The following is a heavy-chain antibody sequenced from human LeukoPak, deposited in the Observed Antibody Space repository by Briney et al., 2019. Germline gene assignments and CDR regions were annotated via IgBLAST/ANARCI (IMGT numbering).Heavy chain of an antibody. CDR2: ISWNSGSR. D-gene: IGHD6-13*01. J-gene: IGHJ3*02. CDR3: TKASSSWYYPAFDM. CDR1: GFTFDDYA. Sequence: GGSLRLSCAASGFTFDDYAMHWVRQAPGQGLEWVSGISWNSGSRVYADSMKGRFTISRDNAKNSLYLQMNSLTPEDTAFYYCTKASSSWYYPAFDMWGQGTMVTVSS. V-gene: IGHV3-9*01.